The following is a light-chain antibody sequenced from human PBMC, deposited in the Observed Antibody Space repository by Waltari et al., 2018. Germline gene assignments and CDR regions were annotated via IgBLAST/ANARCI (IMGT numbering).Light chain of an antibody. CDR2: TNN. J-gene: IGLJ2*01. CDR3: AAWDDSLSGVL. V-gene: IGLV1-47*01. Sequence: QSVLTQPPSASGTPGQRVTISCSGSSSNLGSNYVYWYQQLPGTAPKLLIYTNNQRPSGVPDRFAGSKSGTSASLAISGLRSEDEADYYCAAWDDSLSGVLFGGGTKLTVL. CDR1: SSNLGSNY.